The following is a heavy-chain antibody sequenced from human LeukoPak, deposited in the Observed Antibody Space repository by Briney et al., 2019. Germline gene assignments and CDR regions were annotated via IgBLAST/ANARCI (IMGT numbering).Heavy chain of an antibody. J-gene: IGHJ4*02. CDR3: AKALWGSAAAITGGFDY. CDR2: IRYDGSNK. Sequence: GGSLRLSCAASGFTFSNYAMDWVRQAPGKGLEWVAFIRYDGSNKYYADSVKGRFTISRDNSKNTLYLQMNSLRAEDTAVYYCAKALWGSAAAITGGFDYWGQGTLVTVSS. CDR1: GFTFSNYA. D-gene: IGHD2-2*02. V-gene: IGHV3-30*02.